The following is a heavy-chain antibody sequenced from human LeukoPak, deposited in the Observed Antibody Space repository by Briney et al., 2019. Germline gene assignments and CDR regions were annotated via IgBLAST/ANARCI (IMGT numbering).Heavy chain of an antibody. CDR3: ARGLYDILTVDY. CDR1: GFTFSSYA. CDR2: IYSGGST. Sequence: GGSLRLSCAASGFTFSSYAMSWVRQAPGKGLEWVSVIYSGGSTYYADSVKGRFTISRDNSKNTLYLQMNSLRAEDTAVYYCARGLYDILTVDYWGQGTLVTVSS. V-gene: IGHV3-66*01. D-gene: IGHD3-9*01. J-gene: IGHJ4*02.